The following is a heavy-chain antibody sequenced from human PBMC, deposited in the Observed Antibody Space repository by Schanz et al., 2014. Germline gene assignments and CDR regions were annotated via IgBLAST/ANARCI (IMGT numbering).Heavy chain of an antibody. CDR2: VIPILGVT. V-gene: IGHV1-69*04. CDR3: ARDFSAYVGNYFDY. Sequence: QVQLVQSGAEVKKPGSSVRVSCKASGGTFSRLTFSWVRQAPGQGLEWMGRVIPILGVTHYAQKFQGRVTMTTYTSTSTSYMELTSLRFDDTAVYYCARDFSAYVGNYFDYWGQGTLVTVSS. D-gene: IGHD5-12*01. J-gene: IGHJ4*02. CDR1: GGTFSRLT.